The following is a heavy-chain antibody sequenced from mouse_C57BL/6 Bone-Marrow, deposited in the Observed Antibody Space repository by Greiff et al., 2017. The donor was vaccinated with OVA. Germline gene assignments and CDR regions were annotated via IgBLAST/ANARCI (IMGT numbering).Heavy chain of an antibody. Sequence: VKLMESGPELVKPGASVKISCKASGYAFSSSWMNWVKQRPGKGLEWIGRIYPGDGDTNYNGKFKGKATLTADKSSSTAYMQLSSLTSEDSAVYYCARSDYGKYYYAMDYWGQGTSVTVSS. J-gene: IGHJ4*01. CDR2: IYPGDGDT. V-gene: IGHV1-82*01. D-gene: IGHD2-1*01. CDR3: ARSDYGKYYYAMDY. CDR1: GYAFSSSW.